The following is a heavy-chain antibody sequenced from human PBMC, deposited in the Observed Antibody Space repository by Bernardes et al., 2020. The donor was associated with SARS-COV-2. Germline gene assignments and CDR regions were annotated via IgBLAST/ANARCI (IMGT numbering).Heavy chain of an antibody. J-gene: IGHJ4*02. CDR2: ILYTGST. V-gene: IGHV4-39*01. D-gene: IGHD6-13*01. CDR1: GVSISSTFYY. CDR3: ARTGTSSNSWRSNYYFDY. Sequence: SETLPLTCSVSGVSISSTFYYWGWIRQAPGKGLEWIGSILYTGSTDYNPSLKSRVTMSVDTSMNQFSLQVTSVTAADTAVYYCARTGTSSNSWRSNYYFDYWGQGTLVTVSS.